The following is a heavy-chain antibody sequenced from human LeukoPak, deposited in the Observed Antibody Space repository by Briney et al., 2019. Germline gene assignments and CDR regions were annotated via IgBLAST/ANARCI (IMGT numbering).Heavy chain of an antibody. CDR1: GFTFSNYW. CDR3: ARDGGVIRFGGQDV. Sequence: GGSLRLSCAASGFTFSNYWMSWVRQAPGKGLEWVANMNWDGSEKYYVDSLKGRFTISRDNAKNSLYLQMNSLRDEDTAVYYCARDGGVIRFGGQDVWGQGTTVTVS. V-gene: IGHV3-7*01. CDR2: MNWDGSEK. J-gene: IGHJ6*02. D-gene: IGHD3-16*01.